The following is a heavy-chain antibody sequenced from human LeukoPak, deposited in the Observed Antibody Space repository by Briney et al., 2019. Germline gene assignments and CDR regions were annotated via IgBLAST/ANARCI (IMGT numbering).Heavy chain of an antibody. CDR2: SIPIFGTA. J-gene: IGHJ4*02. D-gene: IGHD5-24*01. V-gene: IGHV1-69*13. CDR1: GYAFTSYG. Sequence: ASAKVSCKASGYAFTSYGISWVRQAPGQGLEWMGGSIPIFGTANYAQKFQGRVTTTADESTSTAYMELSSLRSEDPAVYYCATRRDGYIGQHYWGQGTLVTVSS. CDR3: ATRRDGYIGQHY.